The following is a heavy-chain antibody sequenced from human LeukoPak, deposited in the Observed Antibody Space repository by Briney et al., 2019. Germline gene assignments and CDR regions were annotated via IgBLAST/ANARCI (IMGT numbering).Heavy chain of an antibody. V-gene: IGHV4-34*01. CDR2: INHSGST. J-gene: IGHJ5*02. CDR3: ARVKGSTWWTWFDP. Sequence: PSETLSLTCTVSGGSISSYYWSWIRQPPGKGLEWIGEINHSGSTNYNPSLKSRVTISVDTSKNRLFLNVTSVTAADTAVYFCARVKGSTWWTWFDPWGQGTQVIVSS. CDR1: GGSISSYY. D-gene: IGHD6-13*01.